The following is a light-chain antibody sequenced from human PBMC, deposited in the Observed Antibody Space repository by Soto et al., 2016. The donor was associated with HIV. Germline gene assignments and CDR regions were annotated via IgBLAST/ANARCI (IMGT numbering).Light chain of an antibody. J-gene: IGLJ2*01. Sequence: SYVLTQTPSASVAPGQTARIPCQGDNIGIKHVHWYRQMAGQAPVLVVYGNGDRPSGIPERFSGSKSGTTATLTSSRVEAGDEADYYCQVWDATHDLLVVFGGGTKLTVL. V-gene: IGLV3-21*02. CDR1: NIGIKH. CDR3: QVWDATHDLLVV. CDR2: GNG.